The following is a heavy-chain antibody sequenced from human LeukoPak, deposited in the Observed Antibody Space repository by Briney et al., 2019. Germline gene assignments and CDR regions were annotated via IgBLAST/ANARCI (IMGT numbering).Heavy chain of an antibody. V-gene: IGHV4-34*01. CDR1: GGSFSGYY. J-gene: IGHJ4*02. Sequence: PSETLSLTCGVYGGSFSGYYYSWIGQPPGKGLEWIGEINHSGYTNYNPSLKSRVTISVDTSKNHFSLKLGSVTAADTAVYYCARALRHSYGYIYWGQGTLVTVSS. CDR2: INHSGYT. CDR3: ARALRHSYGYIY. D-gene: IGHD5-18*01.